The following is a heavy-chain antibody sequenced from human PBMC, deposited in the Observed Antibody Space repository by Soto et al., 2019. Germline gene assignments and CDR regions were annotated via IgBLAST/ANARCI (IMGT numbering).Heavy chain of an antibody. D-gene: IGHD6-13*01. CDR2: INAGNGNT. V-gene: IGHV1-3*01. Sequence: ASVKVSCKASGYTFTSYAMHWVRQAPGQRLEWMGWINAGNGNTKYSQKFQGRVTITRDTSASTAYMELSSLRSEDTAVYYCARDRWSYSSSWYYYYGMDVWGQGTTVTSP. CDR3: ARDRWSYSSSWYYYYGMDV. J-gene: IGHJ6*02. CDR1: GYTFTSYA.